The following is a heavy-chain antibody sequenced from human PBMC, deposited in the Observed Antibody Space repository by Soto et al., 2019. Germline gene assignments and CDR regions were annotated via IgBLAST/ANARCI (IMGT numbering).Heavy chain of an antibody. CDR2: IIPIFGTA. CDR1: GGTFSSYA. D-gene: IGHD3-22*01. J-gene: IGHJ4*02. Sequence: SVKVSCKASGGTFSSYAISWVREAPGQGLEWMGGIIPIFGTANYAQKFQGRVTITADESTSTAYMELSSLRSEDTAVYYCARDVPYDSSGYSYPTFDYWGQGTLVTVS. CDR3: ARDVPYDSSGYSYPTFDY. V-gene: IGHV1-69*13.